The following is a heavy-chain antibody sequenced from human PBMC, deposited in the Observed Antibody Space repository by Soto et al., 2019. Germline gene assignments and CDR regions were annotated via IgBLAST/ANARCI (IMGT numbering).Heavy chain of an antibody. V-gene: IGHV3-33*01. CDR2: IWYDGSNK. Sequence: GSLRLSCAASGFTFSSYGMHWVRQAPGKGLEWVAVIWYDGSNKYYADSVKGRFTISRDNSKNTLYLQMNSLRAEDTAVYYCARDGRGYSSSWENDAFDIWGQGTMVTVSS. CDR3: ARDGRGYSSSWENDAFDI. D-gene: IGHD6-13*01. J-gene: IGHJ3*02. CDR1: GFTFSSYG.